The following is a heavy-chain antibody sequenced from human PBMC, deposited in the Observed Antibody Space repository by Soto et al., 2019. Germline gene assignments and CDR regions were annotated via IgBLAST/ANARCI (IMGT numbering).Heavy chain of an antibody. CDR2: IVPIYRTA. V-gene: IGHV1-69*13. CDR3: ARDSGAKLSSS. J-gene: IGHJ4*02. CDR1: GGTFSSYR. Sequence: ASVKVSCKASGGTFSSYRINWVRQAPGQGLERVGGIVPIYRTADYAQKFQGRVTITADDSARTAYMELRSLKSQDTAVYYCARDSGAKLSSSWGQGTLVTVPQ. D-gene: IGHD6-13*01.